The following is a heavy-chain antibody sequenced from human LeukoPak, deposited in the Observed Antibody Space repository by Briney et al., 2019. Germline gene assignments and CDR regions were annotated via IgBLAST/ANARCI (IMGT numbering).Heavy chain of an antibody. CDR2: IYYSGST. CDR1: GASISSSGFY. V-gene: IGHV4-39*01. D-gene: IGHD6-6*01. CDR3: ARRVPVRPFGY. Sequence: PSETLSLTCTVSGASISSSGFYCGWIRQPPGKGLEWIGSIYYSGSTYYNPSLEGRVTISVDTSKNQFSLKVTSVTAADTAVYYCARRVPVRPFGYWGLGTLVTVSS. J-gene: IGHJ4*02.